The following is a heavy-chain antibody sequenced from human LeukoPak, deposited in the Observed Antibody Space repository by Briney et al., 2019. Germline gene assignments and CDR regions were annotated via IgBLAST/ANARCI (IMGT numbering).Heavy chain of an antibody. Sequence: PSETLSLTRTVSGGSISSYYWSWIRQPPGKGLEWIGYIYYSGSANYNPSLKSRVTISVDTSKNQFSLKLSSVTAADTAVYYCASLIPQGAFDIWGQGTMVTVSS. CDR1: GGSISSYY. CDR2: IYYSGSA. J-gene: IGHJ3*02. D-gene: IGHD2-8*01. V-gene: IGHV4-59*08. CDR3: ASLIPQGAFDI.